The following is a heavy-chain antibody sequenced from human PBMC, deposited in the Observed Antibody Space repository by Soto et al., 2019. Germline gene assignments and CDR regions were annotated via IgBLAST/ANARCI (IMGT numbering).Heavy chain of an antibody. CDR2: VYYSGST. CDR3: ARHIRTLSDAFDI. CDR1: GGSISSSSYC. V-gene: IGHV4-39*01. D-gene: IGHD2-21*01. J-gene: IGHJ3*02. Sequence: QLQLQESGPGLVKPSETLSHTCTVSGGSISSSSYCWAWIHQPPGKGLEWIGSVYYSGSTYYNPSLTSRVTISVDTSKNQFSLKLNSVTAADTTVYYCARHIRTLSDAFDIWGQGTMVTVSS.